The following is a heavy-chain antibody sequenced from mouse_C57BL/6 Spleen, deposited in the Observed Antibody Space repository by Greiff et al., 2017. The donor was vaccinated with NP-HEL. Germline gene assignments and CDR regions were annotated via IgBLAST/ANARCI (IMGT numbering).Heavy chain of an antibody. CDR2: ISNGGGST. CDR1: GFTFSDYY. J-gene: IGHJ1*03. V-gene: IGHV5-12*01. CDR3: ARRRSHWYFGG. Sequence: EVQRVESGGGLVQPGGSLKLSCAASGFTFSDYYMYWVRQTPEKRLEWVAYISNGGGSTYYPDTVKGRFTISRDNAKNTLYLQMSRLKSEDTAKYYCARRRSHWYFGGWGTGTTVTVSS.